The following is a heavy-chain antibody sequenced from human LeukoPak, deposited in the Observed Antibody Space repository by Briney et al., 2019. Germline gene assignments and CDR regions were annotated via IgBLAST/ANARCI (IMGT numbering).Heavy chain of an antibody. D-gene: IGHD2-8*01. CDR3: TRGGASTSYYWFY. V-gene: IGHV3-7*03. CDR2: IKKDGSEK. Sequence: PGGSLRLSCAASGFTFSSYWMSWVRQAPGKGLEWVANIKKDGSEKFYVDSVKGRFTISRDNAKSSLYLQMDSLRGEDTAVYYCTRGGASTSYYWFYWGQGTLVTVSS. J-gene: IGHJ4*02. CDR1: GFTFSSYW.